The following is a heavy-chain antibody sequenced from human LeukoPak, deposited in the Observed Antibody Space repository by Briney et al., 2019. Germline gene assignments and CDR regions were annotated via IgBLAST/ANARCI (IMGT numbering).Heavy chain of an antibody. J-gene: IGHJ4*02. V-gene: IGHV4-59*01. CDR3: ARGYLGSGCDY. D-gene: IGHD6-19*01. Sequence: PSETLSLTCTVSGGSISSYYWSWIRQPPGKGLERIGYIYYSGSTNYNPSLKSRVTISVDTSKNQFSLKLSSVTAADTAVYYCARGYLGSGCDYWGQGTLVTVSS. CDR1: GGSISSYY. CDR2: IYYSGST.